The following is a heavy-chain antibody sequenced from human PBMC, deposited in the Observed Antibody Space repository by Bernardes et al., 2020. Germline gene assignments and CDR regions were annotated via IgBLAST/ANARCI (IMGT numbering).Heavy chain of an antibody. D-gene: IGHD2-15*01. CDR2: IFYSGNT. Sequence: SETLSLTCTVSGGSTNTRSYYWGWIRQPPGKGLEWIGSIFYSGNTYYNPSLKSRVTISVDTSTNQFSLNLTSVTAADTALYYCARQQWQVEEAFDVWGQGTMVTVSS. J-gene: IGHJ3*01. CDR1: GGSTNTRSYY. CDR3: ARQQWQVEEAFDV. V-gene: IGHV4-39*01.